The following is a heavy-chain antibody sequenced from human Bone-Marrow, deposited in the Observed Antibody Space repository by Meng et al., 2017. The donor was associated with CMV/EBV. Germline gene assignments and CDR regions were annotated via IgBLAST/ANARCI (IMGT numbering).Heavy chain of an antibody. CDR2: IYYSGST. J-gene: IGHJ5*02. V-gene: IGHV4-61*01. D-gene: IGHD3-10*01. CDR1: CGSFRSGSYC. CDR3: ARAWFGNNWFDP. Sequence: VSCGSFRSGSYCWCWIRQPPGKGLELIGYIYYSGSTNYNPSLKSRVTISVDTSKNQFSLTLSSVTAADTAVYYCARAWFGNNWFDPWGQGTLVTVSS.